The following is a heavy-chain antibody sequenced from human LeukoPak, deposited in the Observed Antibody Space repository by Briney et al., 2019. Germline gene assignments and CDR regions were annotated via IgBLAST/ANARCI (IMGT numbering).Heavy chain of an antibody. CDR2: IYYSGST. V-gene: IGHV4-39*07. J-gene: IGHJ3*01. CDR3: AKPSNYYGSATDAFDF. D-gene: IGHD3-10*01. CDR1: GGSIGSSYSY. Sequence: SETLSLTCTVSGGSIGSSYSYWGWIRQPPGKGLEWIGNIYYSGSTYYNPSLKSRVTISVDTSKNHFSLKLNSVTAADTAVYYCAKPSNYYGSATDAFDFWGQGTMVTVSS.